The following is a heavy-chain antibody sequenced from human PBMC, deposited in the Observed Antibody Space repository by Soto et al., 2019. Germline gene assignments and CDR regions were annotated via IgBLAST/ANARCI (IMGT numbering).Heavy chain of an antibody. Sequence: KPSETLSLTCSVSGDSFTNHYWSWIRQAPGKGLEWIGYIYYTGDAKYTSSLQSRVTISVDAPKRQVSLSLTSVTAADTAIYYCARGGEGLDVWGPGTAVTVSS. CDR2: IYYTGDA. D-gene: IGHD3-16*01. V-gene: IGHV4-59*11. CDR1: GDSFTNHY. J-gene: IGHJ6*02. CDR3: ARGGEGLDV.